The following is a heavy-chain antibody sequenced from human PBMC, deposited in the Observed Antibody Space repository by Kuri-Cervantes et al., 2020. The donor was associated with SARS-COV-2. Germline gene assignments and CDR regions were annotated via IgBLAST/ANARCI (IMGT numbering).Heavy chain of an antibody. CDR2: ISGSGGST. CDR1: GFTFSSYA. V-gene: IGHV3-23*01. CDR3: AKEITGDYYYMDV. Sequence: GESLKISCAASGFTFSSYAMSWVRQAPGKGLERVSAISGSGGSTYYADSVKGRFTISRDNSKNTLYLQMNSLRAEDTAVYYCAKEITGDYYYMDVWGKGTTVTVSS. D-gene: IGHD7-27*01. J-gene: IGHJ6*03.